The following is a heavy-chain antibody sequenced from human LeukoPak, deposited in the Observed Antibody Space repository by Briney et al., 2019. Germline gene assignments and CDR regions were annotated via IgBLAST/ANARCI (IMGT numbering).Heavy chain of an antibody. J-gene: IGHJ6*02. V-gene: IGHV3-30-3*01. CDR3: ARVDLGDQLLYDTYYYYGMDV. CDR2: ISYDGSNK. Sequence: GGSLRLSCAASGFTFSSYAMHWVRQAPGKGLEWVAVISYDGSNKYYADSVRGRFTISRDNSKNTLYLQMNSLRAEDTAVYYCARVDLGDQLLYDTYYYYGMDVWGQGTTVTVSS. D-gene: IGHD2-2*01. CDR1: GFTFSSYA.